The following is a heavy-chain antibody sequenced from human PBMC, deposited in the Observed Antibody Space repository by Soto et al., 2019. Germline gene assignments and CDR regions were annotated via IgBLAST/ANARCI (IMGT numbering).Heavy chain of an antibody. CDR2: IWYDGSNK. D-gene: IGHD6-13*01. J-gene: IGHJ6*02. CDR3: ARDRLGRGQLLVRVSYYYGMDV. CDR1: GFTFSSYG. V-gene: IGHV3-33*01. Sequence: GGSLRLSCAASGFTFSSYGMHWVRQAPGKGLEWVAVIWYDGSNKYYADSVKGRFTISRDNSKNTLYLQMNSLRAEDTAVYYCARDRLGRGQLLVRVSYYYGMDVSGQGTTVTVS.